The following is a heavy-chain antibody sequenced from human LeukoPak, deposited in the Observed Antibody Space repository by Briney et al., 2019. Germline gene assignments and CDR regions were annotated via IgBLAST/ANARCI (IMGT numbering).Heavy chain of an antibody. J-gene: IGHJ4*02. CDR2: INPSGGST. CDR3: AREIVGATKEEEGFDY. Sequence: ASVKVSCKASGYTFTSYYMHWVRQAPGQGLEWMGIINPSGGSTSYAQKFQGRVTMTRDTSTSTVYMELSSLRSEDTAVYYCAREIVGATKEEEGFDYWGQGTLVTVSS. V-gene: IGHV1-46*01. D-gene: IGHD1-26*01. CDR1: GYTFTSYY.